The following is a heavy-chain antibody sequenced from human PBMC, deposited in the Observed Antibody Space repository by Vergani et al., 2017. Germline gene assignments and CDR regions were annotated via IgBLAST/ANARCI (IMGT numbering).Heavy chain of an antibody. J-gene: IGHJ3*02. CDR3: ERDYVDYGGAFHI. Sequence: QVQLQQWGAGLLKPSETLSLTCAVYGGSFSGYYWSWIRQPPGKGLEWIGEINHSGSTYYNPSLKSRVTISVDTSKNQFSLKLSSVTAADTAVYYCERDYVDYGGAFHIWGQGTMVTVSS. CDR2: INHSGST. D-gene: IGHD4-17*01. CDR1: GGSFSGYY. V-gene: IGHV4-34*01.